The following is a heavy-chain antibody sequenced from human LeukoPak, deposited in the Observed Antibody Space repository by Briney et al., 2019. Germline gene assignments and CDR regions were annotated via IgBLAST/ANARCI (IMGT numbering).Heavy chain of an antibody. V-gene: IGHV3-7*01. CDR3: AELGITMIGGV. CDR1: GFTFSSYW. CDR2: IKLDGSEK. D-gene: IGHD3-10*02. Sequence: GGSLRLSCAAAGFTFSSYWMSWVRQAPGKGLEWVANIKLDGSEKYYVDSVKGRFTISRDNAKNSLYLQMNSLRAEDTAVYYCAELGITMIGGVWGKGTTVTISS. J-gene: IGHJ6*04.